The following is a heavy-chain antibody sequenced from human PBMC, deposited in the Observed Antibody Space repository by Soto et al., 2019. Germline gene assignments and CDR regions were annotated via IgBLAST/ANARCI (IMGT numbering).Heavy chain of an antibody. D-gene: IGHD6-13*01. J-gene: IGHJ4*02. CDR3: AAGLYFFDH. CDR1: GFTFSSYG. V-gene: IGHV3-30*03. Sequence: QVQLVESGGGVVQPGRSLRLSCAASGFTFSSYGMHWVRQAPGKGLEWVALISYDGSNKYYPDSVKGRFTISRDNSKNTLYLQMNSLRTEDTAVYYCAAGLYFFDHCGQGTLVTVSS. CDR2: ISYDGSNK.